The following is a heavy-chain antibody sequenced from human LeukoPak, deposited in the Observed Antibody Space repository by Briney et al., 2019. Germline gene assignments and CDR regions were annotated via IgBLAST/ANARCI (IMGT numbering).Heavy chain of an antibody. D-gene: IGHD2-21*02. CDR1: GFTFSSYW. Sequence: GGSLRLSCAASGFTFSSYWMSWVRQAPEKGLEWVSGINWNGGSIGYADSVKGRFTISRDNAKNSPYLQMNSLRAEDTALYYCHSYCGGDCYSMDAFDIWGQGTMVTVSS. J-gene: IGHJ3*02. CDR2: INWNGGSI. V-gene: IGHV3-20*04. CDR3: HSYCGGDCYSMDAFDI.